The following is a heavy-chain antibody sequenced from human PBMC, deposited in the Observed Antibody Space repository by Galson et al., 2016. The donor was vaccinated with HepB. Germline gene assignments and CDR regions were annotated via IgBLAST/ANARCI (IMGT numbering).Heavy chain of an antibody. CDR1: GGTSRDYG. J-gene: IGHJ5*02. CDR3: ARGARIGRHGEDWFDP. V-gene: IGHV1-69*13. Sequence: SVKVSCKASGGTSRDYGFNWVRQVPGQGLEWMGGVIPVFGTTTYAQKFQGRVTITADESTRTSDMEVNSLKSEDTAVYYCARGARIGRHGEDWFDPWGQGTLVTVSS. CDR2: VIPVFGTT. D-gene: IGHD4-17*01.